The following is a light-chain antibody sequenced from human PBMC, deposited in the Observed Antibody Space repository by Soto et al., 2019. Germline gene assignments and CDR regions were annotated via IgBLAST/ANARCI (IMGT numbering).Light chain of an antibody. CDR2: DTS. CDR1: QSVSSY. Sequence: EMVLTQSPAPLSLSPGERATLSCRASQSVSSYLAWSQQRPGQAPRLLIFDTSNRATDIPDRFSGSGSGTDFKLTSSGLEPEDFGVYYCQQRTNRPPFTFGQGTSLQIK. V-gene: IGKV3-11*01. CDR3: QQRTNRPPFT. J-gene: IGKJ5*01.